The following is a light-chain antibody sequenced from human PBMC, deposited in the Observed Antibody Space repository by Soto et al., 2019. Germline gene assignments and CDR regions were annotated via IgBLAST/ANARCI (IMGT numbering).Light chain of an antibody. CDR1: QSISNY. V-gene: IGKV1-39*01. J-gene: IGKJ1*01. CDR2: AAS. Sequence: DIQMTQSPSSLSASVGDRVTITCRASQSISNYLNWYQQKPGKAPKLLIYAASSLQSGVPSRFSGSGSGTDFTLTISSLQPEDFSTYYRQPRYRTRTWTLVQGTKVDIK. CDR3: QPRYRTRTWT.